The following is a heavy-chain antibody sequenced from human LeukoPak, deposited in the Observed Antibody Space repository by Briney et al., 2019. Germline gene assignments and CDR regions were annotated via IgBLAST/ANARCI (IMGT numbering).Heavy chain of an antibody. Sequence: PETLSLTCTVSGGSISSYYWSWIRQPPGKGLEWIGYIYYSGTTNYNPSLKSRVTISVDTSKNQSSLKLSSVTAADTAVYYCARGVYIAAAQYAYWGQGTLVTVSS. CDR2: IYYSGTT. CDR1: GGSISSYY. D-gene: IGHD6-13*01. CDR3: ARGVYIAAAQYAY. J-gene: IGHJ4*02. V-gene: IGHV4-59*01.